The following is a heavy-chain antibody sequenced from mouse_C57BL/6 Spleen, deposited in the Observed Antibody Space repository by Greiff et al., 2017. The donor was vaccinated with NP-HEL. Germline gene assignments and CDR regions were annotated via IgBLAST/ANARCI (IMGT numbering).Heavy chain of an antibody. CDR2: IHPNSGST. CDR3: ARRHDYDGSWFAY. D-gene: IGHD2-4*01. J-gene: IGHJ3*01. V-gene: IGHV1-64*01. CDR1: GYTFTSYW. Sequence: QVQLQQPGAELVKPGASVKLSCKASGYTFTSYWMHWVKQRPGQGLEWIGMIHPNSGSTNYNEKFKSKATLTVDKSSSTAYMQLSSLTSEDSAVYYCARRHDYDGSWFAYWGRGTLVTVSA.